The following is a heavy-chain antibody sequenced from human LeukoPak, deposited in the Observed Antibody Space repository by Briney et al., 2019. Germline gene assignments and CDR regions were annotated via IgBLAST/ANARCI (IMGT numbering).Heavy chain of an antibody. V-gene: IGHV3-21*01. CDR2: ISSSSSYI. CDR1: GFTFSSYS. D-gene: IGHD3-22*01. CDR3: ARDLYYYDSSGYPYYFDC. Sequence: GGSLRLSCAASGFTFSSYSMNWVRQAPGKGLEWVSSISSSSSYIYYADSVKGRFTISRDNAKNSLYLQMNSLRAEDTAVYYCARDLYYYDSSGYPYYFDCWGQGTLVTVSS. J-gene: IGHJ4*02.